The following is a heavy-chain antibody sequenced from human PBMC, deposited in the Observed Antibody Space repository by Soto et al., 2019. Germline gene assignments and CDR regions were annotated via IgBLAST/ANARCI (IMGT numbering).Heavy chain of an antibody. V-gene: IGHV3-23*01. D-gene: IGHD3-10*01. CDR1: GFTFSSYA. CDR3: AKDRRPSYYGSGSAQPLYYFDY. Sequence: GGSLRLSCAASGFTFSSYAMSWVRQAPGKGLEWVSAISGSGGSTYYAESVKGRFTISRDNSKNRLYLQMNSLRAEETAVYYCAKDRRPSYYGSGSAQPLYYFDYWGQGTLVTVSS. CDR2: ISGSGGST. J-gene: IGHJ4*02.